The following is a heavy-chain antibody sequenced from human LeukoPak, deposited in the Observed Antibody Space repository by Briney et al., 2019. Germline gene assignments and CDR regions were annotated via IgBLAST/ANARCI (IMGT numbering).Heavy chain of an antibody. Sequence: ASVKDSCKSTGYTFTSYHMHWVRQAPGQGLEWMGIINPSGGRTNYAQKLQGRVTMTRDTSTSTVYMELSSLRSEDTAVYYCARDAWGWDNSDYYHPVNYFDYWGQGTLVTVS. D-gene: IGHD3-22*01. CDR1: GYTFTSYH. V-gene: IGHV1-46*04. J-gene: IGHJ4*02. CDR3: ARDAWGWDNSDYYHPVNYFDY. CDR2: INPSGGRT.